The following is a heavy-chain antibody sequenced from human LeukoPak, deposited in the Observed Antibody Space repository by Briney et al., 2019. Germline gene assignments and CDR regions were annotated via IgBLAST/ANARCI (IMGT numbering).Heavy chain of an antibody. D-gene: IGHD5-18*01. V-gene: IGHV3-48*02. Sequence: GGSLRLSSTASGFTVSSYSINWVRHAPGKGLEWLSYISWGSNVTYYADSVKGRFTTSRDDAKNSLFLQMNSLTDEDTAVYYCARDPGYSYALDYWGRGTLVTVSS. CDR2: ISWGSNVT. J-gene: IGHJ4*02. CDR3: ARDPGYSYALDY. CDR1: GFTVSSYS.